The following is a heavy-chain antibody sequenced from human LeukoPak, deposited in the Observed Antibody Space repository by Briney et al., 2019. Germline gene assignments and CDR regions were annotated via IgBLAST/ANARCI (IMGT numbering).Heavy chain of an antibody. D-gene: IGHD2-2*01. Sequence: AGSLRLSCAASGFTFDDYGMGWVRQAPGKGLEWVSGINWNGGSTGYADSVKGRFTISRDNAKNSLYLQMNSLRAEDTALYYCARDQEGDCSSTSCYYGPSNWFDPCGQGTLVTVSS. CDR1: GFTFDDYG. CDR2: INWNGGST. J-gene: IGHJ5*02. CDR3: ARDQEGDCSSTSCYYGPSNWFDP. V-gene: IGHV3-20*04.